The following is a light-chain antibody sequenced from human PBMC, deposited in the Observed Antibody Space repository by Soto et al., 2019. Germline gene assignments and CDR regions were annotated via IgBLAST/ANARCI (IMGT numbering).Light chain of an antibody. Sequence: EVVMTQSPATLSVSSGDRATLSCRAGQPLNNNVAWYHHKPGQAARRLIYGAASRATDIPARFSGSGSGTEFSLTTSSLQSEDFSVYYYHQYNNWPLTFGGGTKVDIK. CDR1: QPLNNN. CDR2: GAA. CDR3: HQYNNWPLT. V-gene: IGKV3-15*01. J-gene: IGKJ4*01.